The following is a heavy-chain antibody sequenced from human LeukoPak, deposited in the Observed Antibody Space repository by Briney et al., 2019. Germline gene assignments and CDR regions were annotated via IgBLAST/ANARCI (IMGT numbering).Heavy chain of an antibody. V-gene: IGHV4-34*01. CDR2: INHSGST. Sequence: PSETLSLTCAVYGGSFSGYYWTWIRQPPGKGLEWIGEINHSGSTNYNPSLKSRVTISVDTSKNQFSLKLSSVTAADTAVYYCARETSGSNDAFDIWGQGTVVTVSS. CDR3: ARETSGSNDAFDI. J-gene: IGHJ3*02. D-gene: IGHD1-26*01. CDR1: GGSFSGYY.